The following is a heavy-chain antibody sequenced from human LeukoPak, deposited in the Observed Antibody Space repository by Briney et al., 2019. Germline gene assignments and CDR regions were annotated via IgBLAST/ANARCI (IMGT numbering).Heavy chain of an antibody. CDR2: INDSGDYT. Sequence: GGSLRLSCGASGFTFSSHAMSWVRQALEKGLRWVSGINDSGDYTYHADSVKGRFTISRDNSKNTVYLQMNSLRAEDTAVYYCAKSLDLAVAGIDYWGQGTLVTVSS. CDR3: AKSLDLAVAGIDY. CDR1: GFTFSSHA. J-gene: IGHJ4*02. D-gene: IGHD6-19*01. V-gene: IGHV3-23*01.